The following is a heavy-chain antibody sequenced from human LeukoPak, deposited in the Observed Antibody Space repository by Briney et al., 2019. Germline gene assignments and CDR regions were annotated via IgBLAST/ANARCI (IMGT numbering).Heavy chain of an antibody. V-gene: IGHV3-7*03. Sequence: GGSLRLSCVASGFTFSSRDWMTWVRQAPGKGLEWVANIKQDGSEKNYVDSVKGRFTISRDNAKNSVDLQMNSLRAEDTAVYYCARGGSGRKVYYYYYYYMDVWGKGTTVTISS. J-gene: IGHJ6*03. CDR3: ARGGSGRKVYYYYYYYMDV. CDR1: GFTFSSRDW. CDR2: IKQDGSEK. D-gene: IGHD6-25*01.